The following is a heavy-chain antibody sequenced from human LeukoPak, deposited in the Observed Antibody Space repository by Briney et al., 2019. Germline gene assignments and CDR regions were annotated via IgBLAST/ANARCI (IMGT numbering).Heavy chain of an antibody. CDR1: EFTFSDYY. J-gene: IGHJ4*02. CDR3: ARDQKHVGATGNNY. CDR2: ISSSISI. V-gene: IGHV3-11*04. Sequence: KPGGSLRLSCAASEFTFSDYYMSWIRQAPGKGLEWVSYISSSISIYYADSVKGRFTISRDNSKNSLYLQMNSLRAEDTAMYYCARDQKHVGATGNNYWGQGTLVTVSS. D-gene: IGHD1-26*01.